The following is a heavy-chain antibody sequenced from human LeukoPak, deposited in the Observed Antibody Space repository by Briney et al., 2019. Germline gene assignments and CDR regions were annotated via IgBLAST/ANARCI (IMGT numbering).Heavy chain of an antibody. CDR3: ARGELRFGVDY. Sequence: ASVKVSCKASGYTFTSYGINWVRQAPGQGLEWMGWISAYNGNTNYTQKLQGRVTMTTDTSTSTAYMELRSLRSDDTAVYFCARGELRFGVDYWGQGTLVTVSS. V-gene: IGHV1-18*01. CDR1: GYTFTSYG. D-gene: IGHD3-10*01. J-gene: IGHJ4*02. CDR2: ISAYNGNT.